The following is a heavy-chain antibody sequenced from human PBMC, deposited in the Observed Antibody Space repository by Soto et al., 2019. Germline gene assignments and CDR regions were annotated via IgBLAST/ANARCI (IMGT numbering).Heavy chain of an antibody. Sequence: QVHLQESGPGLVKPSQTLSLTCTVSGGSISSDDYYWSWIRQSPGKGLEWIGYIYYDGSTYYNPSLKSRLTISLDPSKNQFSLNLNSMTAADTAVYYCARVYGSGTYYKPYFDYWGQGTLVTVSS. J-gene: IGHJ4*02. D-gene: IGHD3-10*01. CDR2: IYYDGST. CDR1: GGSISSDDYY. CDR3: ARVYGSGTYYKPYFDY. V-gene: IGHV4-30-4*01.